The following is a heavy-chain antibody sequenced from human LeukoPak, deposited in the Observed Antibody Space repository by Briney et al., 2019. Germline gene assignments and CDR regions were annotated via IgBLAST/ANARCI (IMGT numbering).Heavy chain of an antibody. Sequence: SETLSLTCSVSGGSTNNDNYCWGWIRQPPGKGLEWIGTITYSGSAYYNPSLESRVTISIDPSKNQFSLTLSSATAADTAIYYCARPRYAGGIDAFYIWGPGTMVTVSS. J-gene: IGHJ3*02. V-gene: IGHV4-39*01. CDR1: GGSTNNDNYC. D-gene: IGHD5-12*01. CDR3: ARPRYAGGIDAFYI. CDR2: ITYSGSA.